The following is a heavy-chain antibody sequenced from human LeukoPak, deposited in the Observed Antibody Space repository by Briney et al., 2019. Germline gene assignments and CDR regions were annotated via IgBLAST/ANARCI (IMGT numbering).Heavy chain of an antibody. CDR3: ARDLPMDY. D-gene: IGHD2-2*01. J-gene: IGHJ4*02. CDR1: GGSFSGYY. V-gene: IGHV4-34*01. CDR2: INHSGST. Sequence: KPSETLSLTCAVYGGSFSGYYWSWIRQPPGKGLEWIGEINHSGSTNYNPSLKSRVTISVDTSKNQFSLKLSSVTAADTAVYYCARDLPMDYWGQGTLVTVSS.